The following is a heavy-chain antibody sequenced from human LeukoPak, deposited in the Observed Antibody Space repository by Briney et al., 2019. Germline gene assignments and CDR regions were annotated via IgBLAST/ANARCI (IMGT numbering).Heavy chain of an antibody. Sequence: GGSLRLSCAASGFTFSTYWMSWVRQAPGKGLEWVANINQDGTEKNYVDSVKGRFTISRDNAENSVCLQMSSLRAEDTAVYYCARDRGYSTFDIWGQGIMVTVSS. V-gene: IGHV3-7*05. CDR3: ARDRGYSTFDI. J-gene: IGHJ3*02. CDR1: GFTFSTYW. CDR2: INQDGTEK. D-gene: IGHD5-18*01.